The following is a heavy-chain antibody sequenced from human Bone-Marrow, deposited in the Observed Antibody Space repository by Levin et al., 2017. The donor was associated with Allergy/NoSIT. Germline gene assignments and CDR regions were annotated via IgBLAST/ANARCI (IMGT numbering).Heavy chain of an antibody. D-gene: IGHD2-15*01. V-gene: IGHV3-74*01. CDR1: GFTFSNSW. CDR2: INNDGSST. Sequence: GGSLRLSCAASGFTFSNSWVHWVRQPPGKGLVWVSRINNDGSSTTYADSVKGRFTTSRDNAKNTLYLQLNSLRAEDTAVYYCARDKGVGYCMDVWSQGTTVTVSS. J-gene: IGHJ6*02. CDR3: ARDKGVGYCMDV.